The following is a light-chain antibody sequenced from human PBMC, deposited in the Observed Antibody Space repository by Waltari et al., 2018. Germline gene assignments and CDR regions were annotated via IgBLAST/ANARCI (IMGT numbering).Light chain of an antibody. J-gene: IGKJ4*01. CDR3: QQRTNWPS. CDR1: QGISSF. Sequence: IVLTQSPATLSLSPGERATLSCRASQGISSFLAWYQQKPGQAPRLLVYDASNRATGIPARFSGSGSGADFTLTISSLELEDFAVYYCQQRTNWPSFGGGTRVE. V-gene: IGKV3-11*01. CDR2: DAS.